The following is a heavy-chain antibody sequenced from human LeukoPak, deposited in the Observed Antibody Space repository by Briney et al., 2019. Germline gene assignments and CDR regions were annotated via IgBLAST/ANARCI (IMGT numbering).Heavy chain of an antibody. V-gene: IGHV4-59*01. D-gene: IGHD3-16*01. CDR2: IYYSGST. CDR3: VRGGSRQISSSDFDS. CDR1: GASFKSYY. Sequence: SETLSLTCTVSGASFKSYYWNWIRQPPGKGLEWIGYIYYSGSTNYNPSLKSRVTISVDTSKNQFSLKLRSVTAADTAVYYCVRGGSRQISSSDFDSWGQGTLVTVSS. J-gene: IGHJ4*02.